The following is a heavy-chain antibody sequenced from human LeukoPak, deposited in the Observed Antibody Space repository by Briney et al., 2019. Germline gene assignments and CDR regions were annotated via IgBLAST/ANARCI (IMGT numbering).Heavy chain of an antibody. CDR2: IYYSGST. J-gene: IGHJ6*02. CDR1: GGSISSGGYY. V-gene: IGHV4-31*03. CDR3: ARDTLTGWGSYRYSPGQNYYGMDV. D-gene: IGHD3-16*02. Sequence: SETLSLTCTVSGGSISSGGYYWSWIRQHPGKGLEWIGYIYYSGSTYYNPSLKSRVTISVDTSKNQFSLKLSPVTAADTAVYYCARDTLTGWGSYRYSPGQNYYGMDVWGQGTTVTVSS.